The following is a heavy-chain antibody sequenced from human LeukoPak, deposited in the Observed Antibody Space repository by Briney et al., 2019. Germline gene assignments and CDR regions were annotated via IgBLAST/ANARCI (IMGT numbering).Heavy chain of an antibody. CDR2: MNPNSGNT. D-gene: IGHD3-3*01. CDR1: GYTFTSYD. J-gene: IGHJ6*02. Sequence: APVKVSCKASGYTFTSYDINWVRQATGQGLEWMGWMNPNSGNTGYAQKFQGRVTMTRNTSISTAYMELSSLRSEDTAVYYCARTSQNTIFGVVISGFYYYYGMDVWGQGTTVTVSS. CDR3: ARTSQNTIFGVVISGFYYYYGMDV. V-gene: IGHV1-8*01.